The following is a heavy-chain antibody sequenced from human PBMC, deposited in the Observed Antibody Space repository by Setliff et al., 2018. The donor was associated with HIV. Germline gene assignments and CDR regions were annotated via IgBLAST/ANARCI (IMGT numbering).Heavy chain of an antibody. V-gene: IGHV4-59*13. CDR2: IYFSGST. D-gene: IGHD3-3*01. Sequence: SETLSLTCTVSGVSISDYYWSWIRQPPGKGLEWIGYIYFSGSTNYNPSLKSRVTMSLDTSKSQFPLKLSSVTAADTAVYYCARDRVHNPSYNFWSGPTNYYYYMDVWGKGTTVTVSS. J-gene: IGHJ6*03. CDR3: ARDRVHNPSYNFWSGPTNYYYYMDV. CDR1: GVSISDYY.